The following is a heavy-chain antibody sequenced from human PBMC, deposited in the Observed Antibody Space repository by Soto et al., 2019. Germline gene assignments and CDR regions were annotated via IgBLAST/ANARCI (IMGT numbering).Heavy chain of an antibody. CDR1: GGTFSSYA. Sequence: QVQLVQSGAEVKKPGSSVKVSCKASGGTFSSYAISWVRQAPGQGLEWMGGIIPIFGTANYAQKFQGRVTITAVESTSTAYMELRSLRSEDTAVYYCAREGQRLNAPTAARPPANGMDVWGQGTTVTVS. CDR3: AREGQRLNAPTAARPPANGMDV. J-gene: IGHJ6*02. CDR2: IIPIFGTA. D-gene: IGHD6-6*01. V-gene: IGHV1-69*01.